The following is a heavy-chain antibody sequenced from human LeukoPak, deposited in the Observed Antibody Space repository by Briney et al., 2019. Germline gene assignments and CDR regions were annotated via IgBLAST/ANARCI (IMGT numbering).Heavy chain of an antibody. D-gene: IGHD6-6*01. V-gene: IGHV1-69*04. CDR2: IIPIFGIA. J-gene: IGHJ6*02. Sequence: SVKVSCKASGGTFSSYAISWVRQAPGQGLEWMGRIIPIFGIANYAQKFQGRVTITADKSTSTAYMELSSLRSEDTAVYYCAAQNSSSSYYCYGMDVWGQGTTVTVSS. CDR3: AAQNSSSSYYCYGMDV. CDR1: GGTFSSYA.